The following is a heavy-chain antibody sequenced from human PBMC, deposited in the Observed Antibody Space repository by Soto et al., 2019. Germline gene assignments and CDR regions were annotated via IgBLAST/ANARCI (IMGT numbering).Heavy chain of an antibody. J-gene: IGHJ6*03. CDR1: GGSFSGYY. CDR3: ARASYGDYDYYYYMDV. Sequence: QVQLQQWGAGLLKPSETLSLTCAVYGGSFSGYYWSWIRQPPGKGLEWIGEINHSGSTNYNPSLKIRFTISVDTSKNQFSLKLSSVTAADTAVYYCARASYGDYDYYYYMDVWGKGTTVTVSS. CDR2: INHSGST. D-gene: IGHD4-17*01. V-gene: IGHV4-34*01.